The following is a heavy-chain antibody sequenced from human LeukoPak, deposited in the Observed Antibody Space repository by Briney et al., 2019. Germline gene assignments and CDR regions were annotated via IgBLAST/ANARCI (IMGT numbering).Heavy chain of an antibody. CDR3: ARTRYSSSYHAFDN. V-gene: IGHV4-31*03. CDR2: IFYSGST. D-gene: IGHD3-3*01. J-gene: IGHJ4*02. CDR1: GGSISSGGYY. Sequence: SETLSLTCTVSGGSISSGGYYWSWIRQHPGKGLEWIGYIFYSGSTYYNPSLKSRVTISVDTSKNQFSLKLSSVTAADTAVYYCARTRYSSSYHAFDNRGQGTLVTVSS.